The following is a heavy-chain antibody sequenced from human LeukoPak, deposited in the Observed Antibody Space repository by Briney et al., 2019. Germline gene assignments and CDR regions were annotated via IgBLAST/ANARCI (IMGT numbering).Heavy chain of an antibody. J-gene: IGHJ4*02. CDR3: ASSPFSSSADFDY. Sequence: GRSLRLSCVASGFSFSNSGMHWVRQAPGKGLEWVATIWFGEGSQNYADSVKGRFIISRDNSKNTLFLEMNSLRAEDTAVYYCASSPFSSSADFDYWGQGTLVTVSS. CDR2: IWFGEGSQ. CDR1: GFSFSNSG. D-gene: IGHD6-6*01. V-gene: IGHV3-33*08.